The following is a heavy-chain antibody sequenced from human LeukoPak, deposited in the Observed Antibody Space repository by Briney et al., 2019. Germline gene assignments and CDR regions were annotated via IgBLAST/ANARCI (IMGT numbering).Heavy chain of an antibody. CDR3: VRSITGTYYYYYGMDV. CDR2: ISYDGSNK. Sequence: GGSLRLSCAASGFTFSSYAMHWVRQAPGKGLEWVAVISYDGSNKYYADSVKGRFTISRDNSKNTLYLQMNSLRAEDTAVYYCVRSITGTYYYYYGMDVWGQGTTVTVSS. J-gene: IGHJ6*02. V-gene: IGHV3-30-3*01. CDR1: GFTFSSYA. D-gene: IGHD1-20*01.